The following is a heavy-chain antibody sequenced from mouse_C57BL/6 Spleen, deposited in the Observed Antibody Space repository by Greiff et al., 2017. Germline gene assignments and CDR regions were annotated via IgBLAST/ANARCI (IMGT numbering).Heavy chain of an antibody. CDR2: IYPRSGNT. V-gene: IGHV1-81*01. J-gene: IGHJ4*01. D-gene: IGHD2-5*01. CDR3: ARKKGDYSNYEAMDY. Sequence: VQLQQSGAELARPGASVKLSCKASGYTFTSYGISWVKQRTGQGLEWIGEIYPRSGNTYYNEKFKGKATLTADKSSSTAYMELRSLTSEDSAVYVCARKKGDYSNYEAMDYWGQGTSVTVSS. CDR1: GYTFTSYG.